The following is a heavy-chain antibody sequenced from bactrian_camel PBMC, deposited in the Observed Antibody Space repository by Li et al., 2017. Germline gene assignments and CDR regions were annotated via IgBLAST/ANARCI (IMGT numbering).Heavy chain of an antibody. V-gene: IGHV3S1*01. Sequence: VQLVESGGGSVQPGGSLRLSCAASGITTSRRCMKWFRQAPGMEREETATMTASGRTLYADSVKGRFTISKDNDKNTLYLQMDMLKPEDTAMYYCATVSDVALCPTRNVGIWGQGTQVTVS. D-gene: IGHD4*01. CDR3: ATVSDVALCPTRNVGI. CDR1: GITTSRRC. CDR2: TMTASGRT. J-gene: IGHJ4*01.